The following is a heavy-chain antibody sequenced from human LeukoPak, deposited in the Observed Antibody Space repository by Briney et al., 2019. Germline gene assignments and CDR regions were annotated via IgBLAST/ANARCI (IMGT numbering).Heavy chain of an antibody. CDR1: GYTFTSYG. Sequence: ASVKVSCKASGYTFTSYGISWVRQAPGQGLEWMGWISAYNGNTNYAQKLQGRVTMTTDTSTSTAYMELRSLRSDDTAVYYCARPSTTYYYDSSGSSGAFDIWGQGTMVTVSS. J-gene: IGHJ3*02. CDR3: ARPSTTYYYDSSGSSGAFDI. V-gene: IGHV1-18*01. CDR2: ISAYNGNT. D-gene: IGHD3-22*01.